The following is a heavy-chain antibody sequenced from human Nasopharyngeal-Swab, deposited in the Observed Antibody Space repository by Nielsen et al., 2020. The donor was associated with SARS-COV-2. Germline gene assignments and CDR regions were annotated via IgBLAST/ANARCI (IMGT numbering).Heavy chain of an antibody. CDR3: ARDADYDFWSGYSAFDY. V-gene: IGHV3-7*01. D-gene: IGHD3-3*01. Sequence: GESLKISCAASGFTFSSYWMSWVRQAPGKGLEWVANIKQDGSEKYYADSVKGRFTISRDNAKNSLYLQMNSLRAEDTAVYYCARDADYDFWSGYSAFDYWGQGTLVTVSS. CDR2: IKQDGSEK. CDR1: GFTFSSYW. J-gene: IGHJ4*02.